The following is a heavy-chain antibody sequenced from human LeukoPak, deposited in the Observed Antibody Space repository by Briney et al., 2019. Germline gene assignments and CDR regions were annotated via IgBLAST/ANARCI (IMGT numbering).Heavy chain of an antibody. CDR1: GYSFTSYW. CDR3: ARPCSSTNCYDAFDI. D-gene: IGHD2-2*01. CDR2: IYAGDSDT. V-gene: IGHV5-51*01. Sequence: GESLKISCKGSGYSFTSYWIGWVRQMPGKGLEWMGIIYAGDSDTRYSPSFQGQVTISADKSISTAYLQWSSLKASDTAMYYCARPCSSTNCYDAFDIWGQGTMVTVSS. J-gene: IGHJ3*02.